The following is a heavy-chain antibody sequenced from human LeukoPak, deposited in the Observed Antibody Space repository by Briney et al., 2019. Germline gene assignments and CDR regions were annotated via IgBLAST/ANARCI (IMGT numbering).Heavy chain of an antibody. J-gene: IGHJ4*02. CDR1: GFTFDDHG. V-gene: IGHV3-21*01. CDR2: ISSSSSYI. Sequence: GGSLRLSCAASGFTFDDHGMNWVRQAPGKGLEWVSCISSSSSYIYYADSVKGRFTISRDNAKNSLYLQMNSLRAEDTAVYYCATSPVYRYGPPHYLDHRGQGTLVTVSS. CDR3: ATSPVYRYGPPHYLDH. D-gene: IGHD5-18*01.